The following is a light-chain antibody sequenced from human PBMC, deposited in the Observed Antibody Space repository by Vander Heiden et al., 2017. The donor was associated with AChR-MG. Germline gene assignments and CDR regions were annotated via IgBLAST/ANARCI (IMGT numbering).Light chain of an antibody. CDR2: ATS. CDR1: QYVSSPY. Sequence: EIVLTQSPGTLSLSPGERATLSCRASQYVSSPYLAWYQQRPGQSPSLLIYATSSRATGIPDRFGGSLSGTDFTLTISRLEPEDFAVYYCLQYGTSPFTFGGGTKVEIK. V-gene: IGKV3-20*01. CDR3: LQYGTSPFT. J-gene: IGKJ4*01.